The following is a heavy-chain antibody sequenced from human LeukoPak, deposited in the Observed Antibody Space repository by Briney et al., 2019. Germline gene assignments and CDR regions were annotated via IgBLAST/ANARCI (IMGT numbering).Heavy chain of an antibody. CDR2: INPNSGGT. D-gene: IGHD5-18*01. J-gene: IGHJ4*02. CDR3: ARAYSGYSYGYGYFDY. CDR1: GYTFTGYY. Sequence: ASVKVSCKASGYTFTGYYMHWVRQAPGQGLEWMGWINPNSGGTNYAQKFQGRVTMTRDTSISTAYMELSRLRSDDTAAYYCARAYSGYSYGYGYFDYWGREPWSPSPQ. V-gene: IGHV1-2*02.